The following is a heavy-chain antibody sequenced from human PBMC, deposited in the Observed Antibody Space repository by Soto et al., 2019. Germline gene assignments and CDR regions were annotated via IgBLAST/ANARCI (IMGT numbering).Heavy chain of an antibody. D-gene: IGHD6-19*01. CDR3: AKSGSSGWYGWFDP. CDR1: GFSFTTTRMG. Sequence: SGPTLVNPTETLTLTCTFSGFSFTTTRMGVGWTRQPPGKALEWLGFIYWNDDKRYSPSLKSRLTITKDTSKNQVVLTMTNMDPVDTATYYCAKSGSSGWYGWFDPWGQGTLVTVSS. V-gene: IGHV2-5*01. CDR2: IYWNDDK. J-gene: IGHJ5*02.